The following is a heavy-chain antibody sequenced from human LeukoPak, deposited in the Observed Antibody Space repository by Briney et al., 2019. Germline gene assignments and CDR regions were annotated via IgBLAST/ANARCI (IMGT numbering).Heavy chain of an antibody. V-gene: IGHV1-2*02. CDR2: INPNSGGT. CDR3: ARVRNYDPGALDFDY. CDR1: GYTFTGYY. D-gene: IGHD3-3*01. J-gene: IGHJ4*02. Sequence: ASVKVSCKASGYTFTGYYMHWVRQAPGQGLEWMRWINPNSGGTNDAQKFQGRVTMTRDTSISTAYMELSRLRSDDTAVYYCARVRNYDPGALDFDYWGQGTLVTVSS.